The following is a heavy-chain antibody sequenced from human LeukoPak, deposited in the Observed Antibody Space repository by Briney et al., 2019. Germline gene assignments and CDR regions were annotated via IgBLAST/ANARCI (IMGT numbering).Heavy chain of an antibody. Sequence: GSLRLSCAASGFTFSSYGMHWVRQAPGKGLEWVAVISYDGSNKYYADSVKGRFTISRDNSKNTLYLQMNSLRAEDTAVYYCAKDSRWYSDDDYWGQGTLVTVSS. V-gene: IGHV3-30*18. J-gene: IGHJ4*02. CDR3: AKDSRWYSDDDY. CDR2: ISYDGSNK. D-gene: IGHD5-24*01. CDR1: GFTFSSYG.